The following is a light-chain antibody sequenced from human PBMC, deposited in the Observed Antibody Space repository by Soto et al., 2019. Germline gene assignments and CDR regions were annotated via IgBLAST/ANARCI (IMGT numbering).Light chain of an antibody. V-gene: IGKV1-5*03. CDR3: HKYNSAPLT. CDR1: QSISIW. CDR2: KAS. Sequence: DIQMTQSPSTLSASVGDRVTITCRASQSISIWLAWYQQKPGKAPKILIYKASSLESGVPSRFSGSGSGTEFTLTISSLQPEDVAAYYCHKYNSAPLTFGGGTKVDIK. J-gene: IGKJ4*01.